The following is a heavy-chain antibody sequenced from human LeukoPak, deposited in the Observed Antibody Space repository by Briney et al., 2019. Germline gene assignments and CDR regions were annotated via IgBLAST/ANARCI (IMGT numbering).Heavy chain of an antibody. J-gene: IGHJ4*02. D-gene: IGHD3-10*01. CDR3: AKAPVRAVISHLDY. CDR1: GITFSSYG. Sequence: PGGSLRLSCAASGITFSSYGMHWVRQALGKGLERVAFIRYDGTNKYYADSVKGRFTISRDNSQNTLYLQMNSLRADDTAVYYCAKAPVRAVISHLDYWGQGTLVTVSS. V-gene: IGHV3-30*02. CDR2: IRYDGTNK.